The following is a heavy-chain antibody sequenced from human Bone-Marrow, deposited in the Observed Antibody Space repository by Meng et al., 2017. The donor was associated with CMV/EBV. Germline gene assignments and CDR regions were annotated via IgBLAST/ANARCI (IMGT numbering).Heavy chain of an antibody. Sequence: GESLKISCAPSGLSFNSQWMTWVRQAPGKGLQWVANINQDGSKTYYVDSVKGRFTISRDNSKNSLYLQVDSLRVEDTAMYYCARGGRTSSAYWRDWAQGTLATVSS. J-gene: IGHJ4*02. CDR2: INQDGSKT. CDR1: GLSFNSQW. CDR3: ARGGRTSSAYWRD. V-gene: IGHV3-7*01. D-gene: IGHD6-6*01.